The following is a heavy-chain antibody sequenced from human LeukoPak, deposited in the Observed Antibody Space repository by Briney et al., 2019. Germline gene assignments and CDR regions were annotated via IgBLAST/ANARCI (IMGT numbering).Heavy chain of an antibody. CDR1: GFTFSSYA. CDR2: ISYDGSNK. Sequence: PGGSLRLSCAASGFTFSSYAMHWVRRAPGKGLEWVAVISYDGSNKYYADSVKGRFTISRDNSKNTLYLQMNSLRAEDTAVYYCASYYYDSSDAFDIWGQGTMVTVSS. J-gene: IGHJ3*02. D-gene: IGHD3-22*01. V-gene: IGHV3-30-3*01. CDR3: ASYYYDSSDAFDI.